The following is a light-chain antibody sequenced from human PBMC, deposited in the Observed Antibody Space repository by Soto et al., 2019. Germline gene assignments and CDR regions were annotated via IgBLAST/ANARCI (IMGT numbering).Light chain of an antibody. V-gene: IGLV1-40*01. CDR1: SSNLGAGYD. J-gene: IGLJ1*01. CDR2: GNR. CDR3: SLYTSENAYV. Sequence: QSVLTQPPSVSGAPGQRVTISCTGNSSNLGAGYDVHWYQQLPGAAPKLVIFGNRNRPSGVPDRFSGSKSGNTASLTISGLQAADEADYYCSLYTSENAYVFGTGTKLTVL.